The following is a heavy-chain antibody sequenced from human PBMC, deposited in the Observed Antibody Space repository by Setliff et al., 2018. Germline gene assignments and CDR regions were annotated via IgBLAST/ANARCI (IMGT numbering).Heavy chain of an antibody. CDR2: ISSSSSYI. Sequence: GGSLRLSCAASGFTFSSYSMNWVRQAPGKGLEWVSSISSSSSYIYYADSVKGRFTISRDNSKNTLYLQMNSLRAEDTAVYYCARAHSSTLSVHDYWGQGTLVTVSS. D-gene: IGHD2-2*01. CDR1: GFTFSSYS. J-gene: IGHJ4*02. V-gene: IGHV3-21*01. CDR3: ARAHSSTLSVHDY.